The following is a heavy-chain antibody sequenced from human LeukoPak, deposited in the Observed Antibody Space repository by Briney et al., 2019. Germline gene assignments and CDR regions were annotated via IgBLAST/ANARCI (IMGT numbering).Heavy chain of an antibody. Sequence: GGSLRLSCEASGFTFSSYAMNWVRQAPGKGLEWVSVISGSGGSTYYADSVKGRFTISRDNSKNTLYLQMNSLRAEDTAVYYCAKDLDTDMVTSDAFDIWGQGTMVTVSS. J-gene: IGHJ3*02. CDR2: ISGSGGST. CDR3: AKDLDTDMVTSDAFDI. CDR1: GFTFSSYA. D-gene: IGHD5-18*01. V-gene: IGHV3-23*01.